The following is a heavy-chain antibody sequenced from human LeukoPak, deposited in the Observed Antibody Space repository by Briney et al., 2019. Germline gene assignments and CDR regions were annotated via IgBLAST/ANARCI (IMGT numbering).Heavy chain of an antibody. V-gene: IGHV5-51*01. CDR1: GYSFTSYW. J-gene: IGHJ3*02. D-gene: IGHD1-26*01. CDR2: IYPGDSDT. CDR3: ARLFGLVGVKSNDAFDI. Sequence: GESLKISCKGSGYSFTSYWIGWVRQMPGKGLEWMGIIYPGDSDTRYSPSFQGQVTISADKSISTAYLQWSSLKASDTAMYYCARLFGLVGVKSNDAFDIWGQGTMVTVSS.